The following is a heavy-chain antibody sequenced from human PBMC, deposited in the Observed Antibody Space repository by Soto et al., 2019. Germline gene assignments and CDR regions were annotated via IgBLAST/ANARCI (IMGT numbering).Heavy chain of an antibody. J-gene: IGHJ4*02. CDR2: ISGSGGST. Sequence: PGGSLRLSCAASGFTFSSYAMSWVRQAPGKGLEWGSAISGSGGSTYYADSVKGRFTISRDNSKNTLSLQMNSLRAEDTAVYYCAKGGNSYDSSGYSRLFDYWGQGTLVTVSS. CDR1: GFTFSSYA. D-gene: IGHD3-22*01. V-gene: IGHV3-23*01. CDR3: AKGGNSYDSSGYSRLFDY.